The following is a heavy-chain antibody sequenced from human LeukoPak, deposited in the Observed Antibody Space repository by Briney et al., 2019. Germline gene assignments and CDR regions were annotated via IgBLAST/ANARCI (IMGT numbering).Heavy chain of an antibody. Sequence: SGPTLVHPTPTLTLTCTLSGFSVRTSGGGVGWIRQHPGKALEWLTLIYLDEYKRYTTSLTTSLTISQDPPKNQVVLTMTIMDPVDTATYYCARMSGYYYDSSGYLPFDYWGQGTLVTVSS. CDR3: ARMSGYYYDSSGYLPFDY. D-gene: IGHD3-22*01. V-gene: IGHV2-5*02. CDR2: IYLDEYK. CDR1: GFSVRTSGGG. J-gene: IGHJ4*02.